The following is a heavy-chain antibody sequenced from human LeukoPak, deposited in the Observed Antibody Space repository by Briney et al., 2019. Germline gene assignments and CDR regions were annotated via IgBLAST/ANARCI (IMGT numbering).Heavy chain of an antibody. J-gene: IGHJ6*03. D-gene: IGHD2-2*01. Sequence: GRSLRLSCAASGFTFSSYSMNWVRQAPGKGLEWVSSISSSSSYIYYADSVKGRFTISRDNAKNSLYLQMNSLRAEDTAVYYCARADRYCSSTSCYPHYYYYYMDVWGKGTTVTVSS. CDR2: ISSSSSYI. V-gene: IGHV3-21*01. CDR3: ARADRYCSSTSCYPHYYYYYMDV. CDR1: GFTFSSYS.